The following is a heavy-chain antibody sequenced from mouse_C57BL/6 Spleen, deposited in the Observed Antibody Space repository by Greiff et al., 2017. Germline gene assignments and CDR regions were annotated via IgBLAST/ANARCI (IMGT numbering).Heavy chain of an antibody. V-gene: IGHV1-26*01. J-gene: IGHJ3*01. Sequence: VQLQQSGPELVKPGASVKISCKASGYTFTDYYMNWVKQSHGKSLEWIGDINPNNGGTSYNQKFKGKATLTVDESSSTAYMELRSLTSEDSAVYYCARSGSNSAWFAYWGQGTLVTVSA. CDR3: ARSGSNSAWFAY. CDR1: GYTFTDYY. D-gene: IGHD2-5*01. CDR2: INPNNGGT.